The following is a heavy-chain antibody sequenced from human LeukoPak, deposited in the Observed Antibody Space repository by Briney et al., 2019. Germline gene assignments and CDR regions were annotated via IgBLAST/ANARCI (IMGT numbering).Heavy chain of an antibody. D-gene: IGHD3-22*01. J-gene: IGHJ3*02. CDR2: IYYSGST. CDR1: GGSFSGYY. CDR3: AREAPYYYDSSGSKLQVANAFDI. V-gene: IGHV4-34*09. Sequence: SSETLSLTCAVYGGSFSGYYWSWIRQPPGKGLEWIGYIYYSGSTYYNPSLKSRVTISADTSKNQFSLKLSSVTAADTAVYYCAREAPYYYDSSGSKLQVANAFDIWGQGTMVTVSS.